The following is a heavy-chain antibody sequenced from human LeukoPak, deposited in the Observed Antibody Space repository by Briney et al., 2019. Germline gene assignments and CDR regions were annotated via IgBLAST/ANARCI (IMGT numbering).Heavy chain of an antibody. CDR2: IIPIFGTA. CDR3: ARVNPFSLPAATSHYYYYYMDV. D-gene: IGHD2-2*01. Sequence: SVKVSCKASGGTFSSYAISWVRQAPGQGLEWMGGIIPIFGTANYAQKFQGRVTITADESTSTAYMELSSLRSEDTAVYYCARVNPFSLPAATSHYYYYYMDVWGKGTTVTISS. V-gene: IGHV1-69*13. J-gene: IGHJ6*03. CDR1: GGTFSSYA.